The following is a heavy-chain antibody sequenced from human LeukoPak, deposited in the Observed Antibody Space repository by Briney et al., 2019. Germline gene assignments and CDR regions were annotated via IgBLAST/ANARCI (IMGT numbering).Heavy chain of an antibody. CDR3: ARDFSSASWTCFYYYMDV. Sequence: PSETLSLTCTVSGGSISSSSNYWGWIRQPPGKGLEWIGTIYYSGSTYYNPSLQSRVTISVDTSKNQFSLKLSSVTAADTAVYYCARDFSSASWTCFYYYMDVWGKGTTVTVSS. CDR2: IYYSGST. D-gene: IGHD2-2*01. J-gene: IGHJ6*03. V-gene: IGHV4-39*07. CDR1: GGSISSSSNY.